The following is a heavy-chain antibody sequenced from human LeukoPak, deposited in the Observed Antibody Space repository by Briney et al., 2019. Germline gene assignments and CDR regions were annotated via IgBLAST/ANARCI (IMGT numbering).Heavy chain of an antibody. CDR2: INPSGGST. Sequence: ASVKVSCKASGYTLTSYFIHWVRQAPGQGLEWMGIINPSGGSTSYAQKFQGRVTMTRDTSTSTVYMELSSLRSEDTAVYYCARDEDWNYAFDIWGQGTMVTVSS. CDR1: GYTLTSYF. D-gene: IGHD1-7*01. CDR3: ARDEDWNYAFDI. V-gene: IGHV1-46*01. J-gene: IGHJ3*02.